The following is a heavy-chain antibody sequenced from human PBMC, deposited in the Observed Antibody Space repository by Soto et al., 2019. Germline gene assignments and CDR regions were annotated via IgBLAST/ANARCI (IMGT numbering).Heavy chain of an antibody. CDR3: ARESEDLTSNFDY. Sequence: GGSLRLSCAASGFTSTRYSMNWVRQAPGKGLEWVSSISSTTNYIYYADSMKGRFTVSRDNAKNSVYLEMNSLSAKDTAVYYCARESEDLTSNFDYWGQGTLVTVSS. CDR2: ISSTTNYI. V-gene: IGHV3-21*01. J-gene: IGHJ4*02. CDR1: GFTSTRYS.